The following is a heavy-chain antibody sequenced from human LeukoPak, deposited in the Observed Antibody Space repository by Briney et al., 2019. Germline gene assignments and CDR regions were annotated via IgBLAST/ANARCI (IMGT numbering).Heavy chain of an antibody. J-gene: IGHJ4*02. D-gene: IGHD3-10*01. CDR3: ARGITMVRGANFDY. CDR2: IIPIFGTA. V-gene: IGHV1-69*13. CDR1: GYTFTSYD. Sequence: SVKVSCKASGYTFTSYDINWVRQATGQGLEWMGGIIPIFGTANYAQKFQGRVTITADESTSTAYMELSSLRSEDTAVYYCARGITMVRGANFDYWGQGTLVTVSS.